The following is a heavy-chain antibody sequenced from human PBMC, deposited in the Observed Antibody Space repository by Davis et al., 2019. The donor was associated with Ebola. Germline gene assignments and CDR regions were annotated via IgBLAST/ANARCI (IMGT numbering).Heavy chain of an antibody. CDR3: ARGYCDSTSCYTEGRIFDY. CDR1: GGTFSSYA. Sequence: SVKVSCKASGGTFSSYAISWVRQAPGQGLEWMGGIIPILGIANYAQKFQGRVTITADESTSTAYMELSSLRSEDTAVYYCARGYCDSTSCYTEGRIFDYWGQGTLVTVSS. CDR2: IIPILGIA. V-gene: IGHV1-69*10. J-gene: IGHJ4*02. D-gene: IGHD2-2*02.